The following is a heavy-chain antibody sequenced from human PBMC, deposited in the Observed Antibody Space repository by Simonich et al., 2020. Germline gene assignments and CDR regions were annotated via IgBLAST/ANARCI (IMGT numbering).Heavy chain of an antibody. CDR3: ARDREVYGSGSYYNY. J-gene: IGHJ4*02. Sequence: EVQLVESGGGLVQPGGSLRLSCAASGFTFSSYWMSGVRQAPGKGLDRVTKIKQDEGEKYYVASVKGRFTISRDNAKNSLYLQMNSLRDEDTAVYYCARDREVYGSGSYYNYWGQGTLVTVSS. D-gene: IGHD3-10*01. V-gene: IGHV3-7*01. CDR2: IKQDEGEK. CDR1: GFTFSSYW.